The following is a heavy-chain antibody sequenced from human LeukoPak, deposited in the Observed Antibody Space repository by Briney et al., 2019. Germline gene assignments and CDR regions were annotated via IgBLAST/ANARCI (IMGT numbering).Heavy chain of an antibody. V-gene: IGHV4-61*01. D-gene: IGHD4-17*01. CDR3: AREGTTVTHFDY. CDR1: GGSVSSGSYY. Sequence: PSETLSLTCTVSGGSVSSGSYYWSWIRQPPGKGLEWIGYIYSSGSTNYNPSLQSRVTISVDTSKNQFSLKLSSVAAADTAVYYCAREGTTVTHFDYWGQGTLVTVSS. J-gene: IGHJ4*02. CDR2: IYSSGST.